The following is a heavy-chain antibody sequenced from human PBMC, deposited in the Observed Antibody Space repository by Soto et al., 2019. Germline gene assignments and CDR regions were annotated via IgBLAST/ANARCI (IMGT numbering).Heavy chain of an antibody. D-gene: IGHD6-19*01. V-gene: IGHV3-33*01. Sequence: GGSLRLSCAASGFTFSSYGMHWVRQAPGKGLEWVAVIWYDGSNKYYADSVKGRFTISRDNSKNTLYLQMNSLRAEDTAVYYCARDRIVPVAGPYYYYYYGMDVWGQGTTVTVSS. J-gene: IGHJ6*02. CDR3: ARDRIVPVAGPYYYYYYGMDV. CDR1: GFTFSSYG. CDR2: IWYDGSNK.